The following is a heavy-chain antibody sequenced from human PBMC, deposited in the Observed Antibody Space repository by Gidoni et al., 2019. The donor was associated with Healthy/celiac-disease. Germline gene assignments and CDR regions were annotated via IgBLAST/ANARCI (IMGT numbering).Heavy chain of an antibody. D-gene: IGHD3-10*01. V-gene: IGHV1-69*08. J-gene: IGHJ6*02. CDR1: GGTFSSYT. CDR2: IIPILGIA. Sequence: QVQLVQSGAEVKKPGSSVKVSCKASGGTFSSYTISWVRQAPGQGLEWMGRIIPILGIANYAQKFQGRVTITADKSTSTACMELSSLRSEDTAVYYCARERSRVSERYYYGSGSYPYYYGMDVWGQGTTVTVSS. CDR3: ARERSRVSERYYYGSGSYPYYYGMDV.